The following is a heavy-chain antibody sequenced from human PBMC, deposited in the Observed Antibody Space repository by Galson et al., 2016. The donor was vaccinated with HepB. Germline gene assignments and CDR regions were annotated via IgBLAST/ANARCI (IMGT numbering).Heavy chain of an antibody. Sequence: SVKVSCRASGYTFTNYGISWVRQAPGQGLEWMGWISAYSGNTNYAQKFQGRVTLTTDTATSTADMELRSLRSDDTAVYYCARDAPLYNWFDPWGQGTLVTVSS. CDR3: ARDAPLYNWFDP. V-gene: IGHV1-18*01. CDR1: GYTFTNYG. J-gene: IGHJ5*02. CDR2: ISAYSGNT.